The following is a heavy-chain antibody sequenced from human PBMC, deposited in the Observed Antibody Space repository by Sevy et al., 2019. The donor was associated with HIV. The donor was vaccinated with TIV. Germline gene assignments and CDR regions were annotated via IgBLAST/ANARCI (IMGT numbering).Heavy chain of an antibody. J-gene: IGHJ4*02. CDR2: VRYDGSDK. Sequence: GRSLRLSCSASGFTFSNFGMHWVRQVPGKGLEWVTFVRYDGSDKYYAASVKGRFTISRDDSKNTLYLQMDSLRAEDTAIYYCAKDLAGPGRRYFDYWGQGTQVTVSS. V-gene: IGHV3-30*02. D-gene: IGHD6-13*01. CDR1: GFTFSNFG. CDR3: AKDLAGPGRRYFDY.